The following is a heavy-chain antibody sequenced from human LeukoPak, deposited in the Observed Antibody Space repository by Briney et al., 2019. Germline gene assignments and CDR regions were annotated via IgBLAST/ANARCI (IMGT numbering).Heavy chain of an antibody. J-gene: IGHJ4*02. CDR2: INSDGSST. V-gene: IGHV3-74*01. CDR3: AKDSYYGSGSYPYHFDY. CDR1: GFTFSSYW. Sequence: GGSLRLSCAASGFTFSSYWMHWVRQAPGKGLVWVSRINSDGSSTSYADSVKGRFTISRDNAKNTLYLQMNSLRAEDTAVYYCAKDSYYGSGSYPYHFDYWGQGTLVTVSS. D-gene: IGHD3-10*01.